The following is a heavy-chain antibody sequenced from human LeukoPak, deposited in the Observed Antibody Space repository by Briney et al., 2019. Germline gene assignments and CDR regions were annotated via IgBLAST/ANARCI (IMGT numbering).Heavy chain of an antibody. CDR3: ASDREYYYGSGSFDY. Sequence: GGSLRLSCAASGFTFSNFEMNWVRQAPGTGLEWVSYISIVDTTIYYADSVKGRFTISRDNAKNSLYLQMNSLRAEDTAVYYCASDREYYYGSGSFDYWGQGTLVTVSS. CDR2: ISIVDTTI. V-gene: IGHV3-48*03. J-gene: IGHJ4*02. CDR1: GFTFSNFE. D-gene: IGHD3-10*01.